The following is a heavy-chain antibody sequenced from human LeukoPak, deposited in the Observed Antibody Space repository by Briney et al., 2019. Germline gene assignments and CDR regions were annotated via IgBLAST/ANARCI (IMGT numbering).Heavy chain of an antibody. Sequence: PSETLSLTCAVYGGSFSGYYWSWIRKPPGKGLEWIGEINHSGSTNYNPSLKSRVTISVDTSKNQFSLKLSSVTAADTAVYYCARGRAWFPLDYWGQGTLVTVSS. J-gene: IGHJ4*02. D-gene: IGHD3-10*01. CDR1: GGSFSGYY. CDR3: ARGRAWFPLDY. CDR2: INHSGST. V-gene: IGHV4-34*01.